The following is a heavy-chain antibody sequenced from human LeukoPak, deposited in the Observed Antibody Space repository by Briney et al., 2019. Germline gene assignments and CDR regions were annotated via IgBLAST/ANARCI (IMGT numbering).Heavy chain of an antibody. Sequence: SETLSLTCTVSGGSISSYYWSWIRQPPGKGLEWIGHIYYSGSTNYNPSLKSRVTISVDTSKNQFSLKLTSVTAADTAVYYCARKTTMAEGYYFDYWGQGTLVTVSS. CDR2: IYYSGST. CDR1: GGSISSYY. D-gene: IGHD5-18*01. J-gene: IGHJ4*02. V-gene: IGHV4-59*01. CDR3: ARKTTMAEGYYFDY.